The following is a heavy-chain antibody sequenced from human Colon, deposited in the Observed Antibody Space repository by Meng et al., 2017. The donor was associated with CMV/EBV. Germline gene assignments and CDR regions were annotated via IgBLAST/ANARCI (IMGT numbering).Heavy chain of an antibody. D-gene: IGHD1-26*01. J-gene: IGHJ4*02. CDR3: ASLSGGDFDY. CDR1: GYTFPGYC. Sequence: QVPLVQFGAEVKQPGAPVKVSCKASGYTFPGYCMYWVRQAPGQGLEWLGVINPITGGTNYAQKFQGRVTMTRDTSMNTAYMELSRLRSDDTAVYYCASLSGGDFDYWGQGTLVTVSS. CDR2: INPITGGT. V-gene: IGHV1-2*02.